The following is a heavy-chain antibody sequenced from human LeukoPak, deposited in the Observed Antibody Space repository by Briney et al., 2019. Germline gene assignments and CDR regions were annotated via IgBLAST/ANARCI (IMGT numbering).Heavy chain of an antibody. V-gene: IGHV4-30-2*01. CDR2: IYHSGST. CDR1: GGSISSGGYS. Sequence: SQTLSLTCAVSGGSISSGGYSWSWIRQPPGKGLVWIGYIYHSGSTYYNPSLKSRVTISVDRSKNQFSLKLSSVTAADTAVYYCARCGGDCYSTGKYYFDYWGQGTLVTVSS. D-gene: IGHD2-21*02. CDR3: ARCGGDCYSTGKYYFDY. J-gene: IGHJ4*02.